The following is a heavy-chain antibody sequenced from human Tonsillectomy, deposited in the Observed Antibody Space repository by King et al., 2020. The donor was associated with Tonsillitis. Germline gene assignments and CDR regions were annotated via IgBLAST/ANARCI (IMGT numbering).Heavy chain of an antibody. Sequence: VQLVESGGGVVQTGRSLRLSCAASGFTFSSYGMQWVRQAPGKGLEWVAVISYDGSNKYYADSVKGRFTISRDNSKNKLYLQMNSLRAEETAVYYCATAGTGWDYWGQGTLVTVSS. V-gene: IGHV3-30*03. J-gene: IGHJ4*02. CDR3: ATAGTGWDY. D-gene: IGHD6-13*01. CDR2: ISYDGSNK. CDR1: GFTFSSYG.